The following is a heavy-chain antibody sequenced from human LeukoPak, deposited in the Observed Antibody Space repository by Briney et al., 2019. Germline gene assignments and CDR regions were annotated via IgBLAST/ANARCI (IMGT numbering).Heavy chain of an antibody. CDR1: GGSISSGIDY. V-gene: IGHV4-61*02. D-gene: IGHD3-10*01. Sequence: SETLSLTCTVSGGSISSGIDYWSWIRQPAGKGLEWIGRIYTSGSTNYNPSLKSRVTISVDTSKNQFSLKLSSVTAADTAVYYCARDQYYGSGSYSGFDYWGQGTLVTVSS. J-gene: IGHJ4*02. CDR3: ARDQYYGSGSYSGFDY. CDR2: IYTSGST.